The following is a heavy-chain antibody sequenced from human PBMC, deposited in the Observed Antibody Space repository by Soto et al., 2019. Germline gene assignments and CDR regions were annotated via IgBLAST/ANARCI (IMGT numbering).Heavy chain of an antibody. Sequence: QVQLVQSGAEVKKPGASVKVSCKASGYTFTSYGISWVRQAPGQGLEWMGWISAYNGNTNYAQKLQGRVTMTTDTCTRTAYMELRSLRSDDTAVYYCARADGGLRSFYYYGMDVWGQGTTVTVSS. V-gene: IGHV1-18*01. CDR1: GYTFTSYG. CDR2: ISAYNGNT. D-gene: IGHD5-12*01. CDR3: ARADGGLRSFYYYGMDV. J-gene: IGHJ6*02.